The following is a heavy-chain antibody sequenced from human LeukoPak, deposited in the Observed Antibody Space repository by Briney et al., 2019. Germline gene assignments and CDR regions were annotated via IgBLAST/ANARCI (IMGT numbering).Heavy chain of an antibody. CDR3: ARDTNYYEEFNP. V-gene: IGHV3-7*01. Sequence: GGSLRLSCAASGFTFNNYWMTWVRQAPGKGLEWVANIKEEGSEKYYVDSVKGRFTISRDNAKSSLYLQMNSLRAEDTAVYYCARDTNYYEEFNPWGQGTLVTVSS. CDR1: GFTFNNYW. J-gene: IGHJ5*02. CDR2: IKEEGSEK. D-gene: IGHD3-22*01.